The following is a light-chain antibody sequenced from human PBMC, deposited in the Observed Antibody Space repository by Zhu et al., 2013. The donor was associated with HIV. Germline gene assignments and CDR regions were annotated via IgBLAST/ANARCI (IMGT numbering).Light chain of an antibody. CDR1: RSVSKK. V-gene: IGKV3D-15*01. CDR3: QQYDHWPRV. Sequence: MTQSPAAVSALSGTKIVLNCRASRSVSKKLSWFQQKLGQSPRLLIYESSTRAAGVPERFVGGGSGTHFTLTISSVQSEDCGFYYCQQYDHWPRVFG. J-gene: IGKJ1*01. CDR2: ESS.